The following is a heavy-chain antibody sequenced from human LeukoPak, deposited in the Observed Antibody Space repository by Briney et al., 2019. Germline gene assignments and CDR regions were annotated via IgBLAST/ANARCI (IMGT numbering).Heavy chain of an antibody. J-gene: IGHJ4*02. V-gene: IGHV3-23*01. CDR1: GFTFSSYA. D-gene: IGHD2-21*02. CDR3: AKGQHIVVVTAITDY. CDR2: ISGSGGST. Sequence: GGSLRLSCAASGFTFSSYAVSWVRQAPGKGLEWVAAISGSGGSTYYADSVKGRSTISRDNSKHTLYLQMTSLSAEATAVYYCAKGQHIVVVTAITDYWGQGTLVTVSS.